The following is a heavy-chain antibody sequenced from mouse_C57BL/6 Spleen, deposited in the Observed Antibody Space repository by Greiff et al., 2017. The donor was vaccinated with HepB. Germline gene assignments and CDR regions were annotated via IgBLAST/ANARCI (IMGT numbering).Heavy chain of an antibody. Sequence: QVQLKESGAELARPGASVKMSCKASGYTFTSYTMHWVKQRPGQGLEWIGYINPSSGYTKYNQKFKDKATLTADKSSSTAYMQLSSLTAEDSAVYYCARYYGSSFYTYYFDYWGQGTTLTVSS. V-gene: IGHV1-4*01. CDR3: ARYYGSSFYTYYFDY. J-gene: IGHJ2*01. CDR1: GYTFTSYT. CDR2: INPSSGYT. D-gene: IGHD1-1*01.